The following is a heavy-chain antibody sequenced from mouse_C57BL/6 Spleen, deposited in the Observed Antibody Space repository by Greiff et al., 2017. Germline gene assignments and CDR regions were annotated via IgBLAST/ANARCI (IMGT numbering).Heavy chain of an antibody. CDR2: IHPNSGST. D-gene: IGHD1-1*01. V-gene: IGHV1-64*01. Sequence: QVQLQQPGAELVKPGASVKLSCKASGYTFTSYWMHWVKQRPGQGLEWIGMIHPNSGSTNYNEKFKSKATLTVDKSSSTAYMQLSSLTSEDSAVYYCARSYTVSAMDYWGQGTSVTVSS. CDR3: ARSYTVSAMDY. J-gene: IGHJ4*01. CDR1: GYTFTSYW.